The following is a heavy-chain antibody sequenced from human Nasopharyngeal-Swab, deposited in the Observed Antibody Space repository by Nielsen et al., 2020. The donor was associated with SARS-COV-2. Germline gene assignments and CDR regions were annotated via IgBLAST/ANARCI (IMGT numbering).Heavy chain of an antibody. V-gene: IGHV3-48*04. CDR1: DFTFTSYS. J-gene: IGHJ4*02. Sequence: GESLKISCAASDFTFTSYSMNWVRQAPGKGLEWISYISTTGFTTFYADSVTGRFTIPRDDAKNSVYLQMNSLRADDTAVYYCAREVGAGFLDHWGQGTPVAVSS. D-gene: IGHD6-19*01. CDR3: AREVGAGFLDH. CDR2: ISTTGFTT.